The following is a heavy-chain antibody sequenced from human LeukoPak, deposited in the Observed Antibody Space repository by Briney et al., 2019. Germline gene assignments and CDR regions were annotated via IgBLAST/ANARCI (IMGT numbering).Heavy chain of an antibody. Sequence: ASVKVSCKASGYTFTSYYMHWVRQAPGQGLEWMGIINPSGGSTSYAQKFQGRVTMTRDTSTSTVYMELSSLRSEDTAMYYCGRGCSGGSCFKLPYYYYGMDVWGQGTTVTVSS. CDR3: GRGCSGGSCFKLPYYYYGMDV. D-gene: IGHD2-15*01. CDR1: GYTFTSYY. J-gene: IGHJ6*02. CDR2: INPSGGST. V-gene: IGHV1-46*01.